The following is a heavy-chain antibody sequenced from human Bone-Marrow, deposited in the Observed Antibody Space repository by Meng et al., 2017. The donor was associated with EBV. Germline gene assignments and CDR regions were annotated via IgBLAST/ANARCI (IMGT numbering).Heavy chain of an antibody. Sequence: VQRQGSVPGCVTTAGPLSLIGAFSGGTIRSSNWWSWVRPPPGKGLEWIGEIYHSGSTNYNPSLKSRVTISVDKSKNQFSLKLSSVTAADTAVYYCARIRVPAALDYWGQGTLVTVSS. J-gene: IGHJ4*02. CDR2: IYHSGST. CDR3: ARIRVPAALDY. V-gene: IGHV4-4*02. D-gene: IGHD2-2*01. CDR1: GGTIRSSNW.